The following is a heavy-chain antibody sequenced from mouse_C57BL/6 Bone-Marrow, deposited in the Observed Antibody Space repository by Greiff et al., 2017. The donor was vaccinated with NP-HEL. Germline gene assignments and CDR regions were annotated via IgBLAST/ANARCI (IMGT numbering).Heavy chain of an antibody. CDR1: GFTFSDYY. Sequence: EVKLVESEGGLVQPGSSMKLSCTASGFTFSDYYMPWVRQAPEKGLEWVAYINYDGSSTYYLDSLKSRFIISRDNAKNILYLQMSSLKSEDTATNYCASGSPTGYCFDYWGQGTTLTVSS. CDR3: ASGSPTGYCFDY. D-gene: IGHD4-1*02. V-gene: IGHV5-16*01. CDR2: INYDGSST. J-gene: IGHJ2*01.